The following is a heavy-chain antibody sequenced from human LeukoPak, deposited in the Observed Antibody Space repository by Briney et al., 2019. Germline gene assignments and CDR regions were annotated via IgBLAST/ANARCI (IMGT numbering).Heavy chain of an antibody. Sequence: ASVKVSCKASGYTFTGYYMHWVRQAPGQGLEWMGWINPNSGGTNYAQKFQGRVTMTRDTSISTAYMELRSLRSDDTAVYYCARDRDMFSGYPHGDFDHWGQGTLVTVSS. CDR3: ARDRDMFSGYPHGDFDH. J-gene: IGHJ4*02. CDR2: INPNSGGT. V-gene: IGHV1-2*02. CDR1: GYTFTGYY. D-gene: IGHD5-12*01.